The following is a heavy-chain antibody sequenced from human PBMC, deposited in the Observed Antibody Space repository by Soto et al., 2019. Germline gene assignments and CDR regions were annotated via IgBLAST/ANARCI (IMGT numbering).Heavy chain of an antibody. CDR2: IYPGDSDT. V-gene: IGHV5-51*01. Sequence: GESLKISCKGSGYSFTSYWIGWVRQMPGKGLEWMGIIYPGDSDTRYSPSFQGQVTISADKSISTAYLQWSSLKASDTAMYYCARLEVRWSSGYTGPFDYWGQGTLVTVSS. J-gene: IGHJ4*02. D-gene: IGHD3-22*01. CDR1: GYSFTSYW. CDR3: ARLEVRWSSGYTGPFDY.